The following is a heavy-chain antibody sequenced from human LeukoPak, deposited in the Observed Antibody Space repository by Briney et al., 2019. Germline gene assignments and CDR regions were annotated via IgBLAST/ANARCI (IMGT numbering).Heavy chain of an antibody. CDR3: ARRRTYYYDSSGYSDY. CDR2: IYTSGST. V-gene: IGHV4-4*07. J-gene: IGHJ4*02. D-gene: IGHD3-22*01. CDR1: GGSISSYY. Sequence: PSETLSLTCTVSGGSISSYYWSWIRQPAGKGLEWIGRIYTSGSTNYNPSLKSRVTISVDTSKNQFSLKLSSVTAADTAVYYCARRRTYYYDSSGYSDYWGQGTLVTVSS.